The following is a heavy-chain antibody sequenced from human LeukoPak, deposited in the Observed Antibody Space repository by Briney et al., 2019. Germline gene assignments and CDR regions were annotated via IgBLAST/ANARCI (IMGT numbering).Heavy chain of an antibody. V-gene: IGHV3-21*01. CDR3: AREGIHYFDY. CDR1: AFTFSSYS. J-gene: IGHJ4*02. Sequence: GGSLRLSCAASAFTFSSYSMNWVRQAPGKGLEWVSSISSSSAYIYYADSVKGRFTISRDNAKNSLYLQMNSLRAEDTAVYYCAREGIHYFDYWGQGTLVTVSS. CDR2: ISSSSAYI. D-gene: IGHD3-10*01.